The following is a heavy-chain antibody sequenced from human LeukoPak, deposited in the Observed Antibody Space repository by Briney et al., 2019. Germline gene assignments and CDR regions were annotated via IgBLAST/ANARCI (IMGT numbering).Heavy chain of an antibody. J-gene: IGHJ4*02. Sequence: PGGSLRLSCAASGFPFSYYSMHWVRQAPGKGLEWVAVISYDEDNKYYADSVKGRFAISRDNSKDTLYLQMDSLRAGDTAVYYCARSPTRSLRVGEFDFWGRGTLVTVSS. CDR2: ISYDEDNK. V-gene: IGHV3-30*09. CDR1: GFPFSYYS. CDR3: ARSPTRSLRVGEFDF. D-gene: IGHD1-26*01.